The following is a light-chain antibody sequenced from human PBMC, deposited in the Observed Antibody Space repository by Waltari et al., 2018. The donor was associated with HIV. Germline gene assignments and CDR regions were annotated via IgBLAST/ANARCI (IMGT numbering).Light chain of an antibody. V-gene: IGLV2-8*01. CDR2: DVN. Sequence: QSALTQPPSASGSLGQSVTISCTGTSSDVGGYNSVSWYQQYPGEAPKLIIYDVNKRPSGVPDRFSGSKSGNTASLTVSGLQGEDEAQYYCSAYAGSNNLVLFGGGTKLTVL. J-gene: IGLJ2*01. CDR1: SSDVGGYNS. CDR3: SAYAGSNNLVL.